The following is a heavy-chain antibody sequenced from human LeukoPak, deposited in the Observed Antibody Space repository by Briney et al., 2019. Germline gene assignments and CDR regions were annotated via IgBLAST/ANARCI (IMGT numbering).Heavy chain of an antibody. CDR3: ASGQRGSSDWPTVFDY. CDR1: GFTFSNYG. D-gene: IGHD6-19*01. CDR2: IWYDGSDK. Sequence: GGSLRPSCAAFGFTFSNYGMHWVRPAPGKGLEWVAGIWYDGSDKCDADYVRGRFTICRDNSKNTLYMEMNRLRAEDTAVYYCASGQRGSSDWPTVFDYWGQGTLVTVSS. V-gene: IGHV3-33*01. J-gene: IGHJ4*02.